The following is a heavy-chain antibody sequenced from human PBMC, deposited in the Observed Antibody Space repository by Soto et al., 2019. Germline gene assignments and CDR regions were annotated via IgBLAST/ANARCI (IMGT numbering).Heavy chain of an antibody. D-gene: IGHD3-10*01. J-gene: IGHJ4*02. CDR2: ISDSGGRT. CDR3: AKFHGSGTYYNFPDY. CDR1: GFTFSTYA. Sequence: EVYLLESGGGLVQPGGSLRLSCAASGFTFSTYAMSWVRQAPGKGLKWVSTISDSGGRTYYAASVKGRFTISRDNSKNTLYLLMNSLSAEDTALYYCAKFHGSGTYYNFPDYWGQGTLVTVSS. V-gene: IGHV3-23*01.